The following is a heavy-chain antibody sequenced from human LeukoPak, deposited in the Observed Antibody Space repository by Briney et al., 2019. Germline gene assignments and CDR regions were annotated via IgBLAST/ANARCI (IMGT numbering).Heavy chain of an antibody. CDR3: ARLHPGTLAAANRGAFDI. CDR1: GGSISSAAYY. D-gene: IGHD6-13*01. J-gene: IGHJ3*02. V-gene: IGHV4-31*03. CDR2: IYYSRST. Sequence: SETLSLTCTVTGGSISSAAYYWSWIRQHPGKGLEWIGYIYYSRSTYYNPSLKSRVTISVDTSKNQFSLKLSSVTAADTAVYYCARLHPGTLAAANRGAFDIWGQGTMVTVSS.